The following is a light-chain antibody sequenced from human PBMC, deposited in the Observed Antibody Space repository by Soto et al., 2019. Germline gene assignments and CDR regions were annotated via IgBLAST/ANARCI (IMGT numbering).Light chain of an antibody. J-gene: IGKJ1*01. CDR2: KAS. CDR1: QSITSW. CDR3: QQYDSYPWT. Sequence: DIQMTQSPSTLSASVGDRVTITCRASQSITSWLAWYQQKPGKAPNFLIYKASSLESGVPSRFSGSGSGTEFTITISSLQPEDFATYYCQQYDSYPWTFGQGTKVEVK. V-gene: IGKV1-5*03.